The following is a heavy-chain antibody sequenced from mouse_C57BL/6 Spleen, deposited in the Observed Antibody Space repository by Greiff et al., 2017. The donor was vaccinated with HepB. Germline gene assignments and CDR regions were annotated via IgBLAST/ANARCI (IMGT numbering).Heavy chain of an antibody. CDR1: GYTFTSYW. J-gene: IGHJ2*01. CDR2: IDPSDSET. V-gene: IGHV1-52*01. CDR3: AREGEYYFDY. Sequence: QVQLQQPGAELVRPGSSVKLSCKASGYTFTSYWMHWVKQRPIQGLEWIGNIDPSDSETHYNQKFKDKATLTVDKSSSTAYMQLSSLASEDSAVYYCAREGEYYFDYWGQGTTLTVSS.